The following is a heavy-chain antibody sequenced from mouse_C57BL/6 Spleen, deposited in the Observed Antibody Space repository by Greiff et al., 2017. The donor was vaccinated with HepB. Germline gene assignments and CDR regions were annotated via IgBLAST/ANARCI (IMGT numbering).Heavy chain of an antibody. CDR1: GYTFTSYW. CDR3: VITTVVDAMDY. V-gene: IGHV1-5*01. D-gene: IGHD1-1*01. Sequence: VQLQQSGTVLARPGASVKMSCKTSGYTFTSYWMHWVKQRPGQGLEWIGAIYPGNSDTSYNQKFKGKAKLTAVTSASTAYMELSSLTNEDSAVYYCVITTVVDAMDYWGQGTSVTVSS. CDR2: IYPGNSDT. J-gene: IGHJ4*01.